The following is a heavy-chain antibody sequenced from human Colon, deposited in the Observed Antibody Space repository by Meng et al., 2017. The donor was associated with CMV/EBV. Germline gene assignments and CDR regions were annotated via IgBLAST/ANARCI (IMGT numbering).Heavy chain of an antibody. CDR3: ARMALHWYFDL. D-gene: IGHD5-24*01. J-gene: IGHJ2*01. CDR1: GDSISGRSYY. V-gene: IGHV4-39*07. Sequence: QVQLPEPGPGLVKPSETLSVTCTVSGDSISGRSYYWGWIRQPPGKGLEWIASIYYTGNDYHNPSLKSRVTISIDTSNNQFSLRLTSVTAADTAVYYCARMALHWYFDLWGRGTLVTVSS. CDR2: IYYTGND.